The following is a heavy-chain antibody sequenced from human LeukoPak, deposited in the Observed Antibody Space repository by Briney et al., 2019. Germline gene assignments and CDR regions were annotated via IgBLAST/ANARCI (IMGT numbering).Heavy chain of an antibody. CDR3: VRDPYSSGWYYSRSPLFDS. V-gene: IGHV1-18*04. CDR1: GYTFTNYG. CDR2: ISAYNGNT. Sequence: ASVKVSCKASGYTFTNYGISWVRQAPGQGLEWVGWISAYNGNTNYEQKLQGRVTRTTDTSTSTAYMELRSLRSDGTAVYYCVRDPYSSGWYYSRSPLFDSWGQGTLVTVSS. D-gene: IGHD6-19*01. J-gene: IGHJ4*02.